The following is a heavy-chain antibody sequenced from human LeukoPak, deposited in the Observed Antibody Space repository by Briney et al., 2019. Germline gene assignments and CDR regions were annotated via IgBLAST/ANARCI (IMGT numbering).Heavy chain of an antibody. J-gene: IGHJ4*02. CDR3: ARGRSGSYRPFDY. Sequence: SETLSLTCSVSGYSISSGYYWGWIRQPPGKGLEWIGSIYHSGSTYYNPSLKSRVTISVDTSKNQFSLKPSSVTAADTAVYYCARGRSGSYRPFDYWGQGTLVTVSS. V-gene: IGHV4-38-2*02. D-gene: IGHD1-26*01. CDR1: GYSISSGYY. CDR2: IYHSGST.